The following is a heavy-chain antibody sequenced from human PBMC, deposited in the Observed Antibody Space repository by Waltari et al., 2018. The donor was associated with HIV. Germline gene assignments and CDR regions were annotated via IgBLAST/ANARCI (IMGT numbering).Heavy chain of an antibody. J-gene: IGHJ6*02. CDR2: INPSGGTT. D-gene: IGHD3-3*01. V-gene: IGHV1-46*01. CDR1: GYTFTSYY. CDR3: ARDEGGGEYNDFWSGLDYYGMDV. Sequence: QLQLVQSGAEVNKPGASVTVSCQASGYTFTSYYIHWVRQAPGQGLEWMGIINPSGGTTRYAQKFQGRVTMTRDTSTRTVYMELSSLRSEDTAVYYCARDEGGGEYNDFWSGLDYYGMDVWGQGTTVTVSS.